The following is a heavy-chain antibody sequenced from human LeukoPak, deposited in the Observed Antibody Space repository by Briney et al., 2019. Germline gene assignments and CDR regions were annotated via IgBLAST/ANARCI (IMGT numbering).Heavy chain of an antibody. Sequence: GGSLRLSCAASGFTFSNAWMSWVRQAPGKGLEWVSSISSSSSYIYYADSVRGRFTISRDNAKNSLYLQMNSLRAEDTAVYYCARFYCSSTSCYYYYGMDVWGQGTTVTVSS. CDR2: ISSSSSYI. CDR1: GFTFSNAW. CDR3: ARFYCSSTSCYYYYGMDV. J-gene: IGHJ6*02. V-gene: IGHV3-21*01. D-gene: IGHD2-2*01.